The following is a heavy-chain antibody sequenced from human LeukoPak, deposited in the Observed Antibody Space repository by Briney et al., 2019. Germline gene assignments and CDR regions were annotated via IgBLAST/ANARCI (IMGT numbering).Heavy chain of an antibody. V-gene: IGHV3-23*01. J-gene: IGHJ4*02. Sequence: PGRTLRLSCAASGFTFSSYAMSWVRQAPGPGLKCVTAISGSGGSTYYADSVKGRFTISRDKSKNTLYLQMNSLRAEDTAVYYCAKDRRLIPEDSSSWLIGYYFDYWGQGTLVTVSS. CDR2: ISGSGGST. CDR1: GFTFSSYA. CDR3: AKDRRLIPEDSSSWLIGYYFDY. D-gene: IGHD6-13*01.